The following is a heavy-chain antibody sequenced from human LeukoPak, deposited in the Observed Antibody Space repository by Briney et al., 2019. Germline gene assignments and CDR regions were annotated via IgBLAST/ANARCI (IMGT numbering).Heavy chain of an antibody. Sequence: GGSLRLSCVASGRNLGSYWMHWVRQAPGKALVWVARLSGDGTITRYADSVKGRFTISRDNSKNTVYLQLNSLRVEDTAVYFCARDPLVEMATRDYWGLGTLVTVSS. CDR3: ARDPLVEMATRDY. V-gene: IGHV3-74*01. J-gene: IGHJ4*02. CDR1: GRNLGSYW. D-gene: IGHD1-14*01. CDR2: LSGDGTIT.